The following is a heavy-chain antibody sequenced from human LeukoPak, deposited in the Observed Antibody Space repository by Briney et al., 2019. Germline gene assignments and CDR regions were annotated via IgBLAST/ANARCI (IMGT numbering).Heavy chain of an antibody. Sequence: PSETLSLTCTVSGGSITSYYWSWIRQPPGKGLEWIGYIYYSGSTNYNPSLKSRVTISVDTSKNQFSLKLSSVTAADTAVYYCARGGVNYKIAGPLGQGALVTVSS. CDR1: GGSITSYY. CDR2: IYYSGST. V-gene: IGHV4-59*01. J-gene: IGHJ5*02. D-gene: IGHD3-10*01. CDR3: ARGGVNYKIAGP.